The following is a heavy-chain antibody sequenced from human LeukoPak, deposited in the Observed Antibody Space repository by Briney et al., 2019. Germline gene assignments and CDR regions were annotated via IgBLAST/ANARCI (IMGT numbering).Heavy chain of an antibody. Sequence: SQTLSLTCTVSGGSIGSDGYYWSWIRQPPGKGLEWIGYIYHTGSTNYNPSPKSRVTISVDRSKNQFSLKMTSVTAADTAVYYCARQRFLEWLYLFDYWGQGTLVTVSS. CDR1: GGSIGSDGYY. J-gene: IGHJ4*02. D-gene: IGHD3-3*01. V-gene: IGHV4-30-2*01. CDR3: ARQRFLEWLYLFDY. CDR2: IYHTGST.